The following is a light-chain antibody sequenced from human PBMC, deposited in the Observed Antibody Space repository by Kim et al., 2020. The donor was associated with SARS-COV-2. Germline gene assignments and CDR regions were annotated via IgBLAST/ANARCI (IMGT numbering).Light chain of an antibody. CDR3: QQRNNWLT. J-gene: IGKJ4*01. V-gene: IGKV3-11*01. CDR2: DAS. CDR1: QSVNTY. Sequence: SLSPGERATRSCRASQSVNTYLAWYRQKPGQAPRLLIFDASNRATGIPARFSGSGSGTDFTLTISSLEPEDFAVYYCQQRNNWLTFGGGTKVDIK.